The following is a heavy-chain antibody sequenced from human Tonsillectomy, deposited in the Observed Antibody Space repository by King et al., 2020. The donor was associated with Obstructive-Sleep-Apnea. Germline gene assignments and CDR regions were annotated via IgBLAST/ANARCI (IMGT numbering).Heavy chain of an antibody. CDR3: ARAYSSSHSYFEY. J-gene: IGHJ4*02. CDR2: IYYSGNT. V-gene: IGHV4-59*01. D-gene: IGHD6-13*01. CDR1: GGSISSYY. Sequence: QLQESGPGLVKPSETLSLSCNVSGGSISSYYWSWIRQPPGKGLEWIGYIYYSGNTNYNPSLKSRVTISVDTSKNQFSLKLDSVTAAGTAVYYCARAYSSSHSYFEYWGQGTLVTVSS.